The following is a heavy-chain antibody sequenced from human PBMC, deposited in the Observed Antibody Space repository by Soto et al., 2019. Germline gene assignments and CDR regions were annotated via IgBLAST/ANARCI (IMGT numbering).Heavy chain of an antibody. CDR1: GGSISSYY. J-gene: IGHJ4*02. CDR3: ARSPYYSNFDY. D-gene: IGHD4-4*01. Sequence: SETLSLTCTVSGGSISSYYWSWIRQPPGKGLEWIGYIYYSGSTNYNPSLKSRVTISVDTSKNQFSLKLSSVTAADTAVYYCARSPYYSNFDYWGQGTLVTVSS. CDR2: IYYSGST. V-gene: IGHV4-59*01.